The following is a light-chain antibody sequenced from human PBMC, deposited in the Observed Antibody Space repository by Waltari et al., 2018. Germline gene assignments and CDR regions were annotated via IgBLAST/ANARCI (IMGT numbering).Light chain of an antibody. V-gene: IGLV2-14*03. Sequence: HSALTQPASVSGSPGQSITISCTGPSSDIGNYNYVSWYQQPPGKAPKLMIFYVSNRPSGVSDRFSGSKSGNTASLTISGLQAEDEADYYCSSYISSDTLELFGGGTSLTVL. J-gene: IGLJ2*01. CDR3: SSYISSDTLEL. CDR1: SSDIGNYNY. CDR2: YVS.